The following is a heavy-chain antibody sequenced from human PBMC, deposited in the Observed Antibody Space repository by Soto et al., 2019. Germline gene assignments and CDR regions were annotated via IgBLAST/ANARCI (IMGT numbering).Heavy chain of an antibody. D-gene: IGHD5-12*01. V-gene: IGHV1-69*08. J-gene: IGHJ4*02. Sequence: QVQLVQSGAEVKKPGSSVKVSCKASGGTFSNHIITWVRQAPGQGPEWMGRIIPMLDITNYAQKFQGRVTSTADKSTTTANMEVSSMRPEDTAMYYCVKDSTIGSVFSGHDDIDSWGQGTPVTVSS. CDR3: VKDSTIGSVFSGHDDIDS. CDR1: GGTFSNHI. CDR2: IIPMLDIT.